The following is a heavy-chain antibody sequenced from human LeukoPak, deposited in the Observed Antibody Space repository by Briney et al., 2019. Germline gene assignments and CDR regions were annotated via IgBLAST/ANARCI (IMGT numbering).Heavy chain of an antibody. V-gene: IGHV4-34*01. J-gene: IGHJ1*01. CDR3: ARVHDSSGYYSGYFQH. CDR1: GGSFSGYY. Sequence: SETLSLTCAVYGGSFSGYYWSWIRQPPGKGLEWIGEINHSGSTNYNPSLKSRVTISVDTSKNQFSLKLSSVTAADTAVYYCARVHDSSGYYSGYFQHWGQGTPVTVSS. D-gene: IGHD3-22*01. CDR2: INHSGST.